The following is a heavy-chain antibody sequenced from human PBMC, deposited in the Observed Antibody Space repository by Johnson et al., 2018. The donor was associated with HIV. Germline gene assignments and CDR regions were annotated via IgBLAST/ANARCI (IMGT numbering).Heavy chain of an antibody. J-gene: IGHJ3*02. CDR2: ISYDGSNK. D-gene: IGHD3-22*01. CDR1: GFTFSSYA. V-gene: IGHV3-30-3*01. Sequence: QVQLVESGGGVVQPGRSLRLSCAASGFTFSSYAMHWVRQAPGKGLEWVAVISYDGSNKYYADSVKGRFTISRDNSKNTLYLQMNSLRAEETAVYYCARDLSMIVVANAFDIWGQGTMVTVSS. CDR3: ARDLSMIVVANAFDI.